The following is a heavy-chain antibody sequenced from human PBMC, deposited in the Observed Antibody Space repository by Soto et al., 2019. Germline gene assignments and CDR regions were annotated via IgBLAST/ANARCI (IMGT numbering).Heavy chain of an antibody. Sequence: SETLSLTCSVSGDSSAAYYWNWIRQPPGKPLEWIGYFHNDKSTTYNPSLKSRASISVDSSKRQVSLKISSVTAADTAVYYCARDSTSWFLFDTWGQGVLVTVS. CDR3: ARDSTSWFLFDT. CDR1: GDSSAAYY. CDR2: FHNDKST. D-gene: IGHD2-2*01. J-gene: IGHJ4*02. V-gene: IGHV4-59*01.